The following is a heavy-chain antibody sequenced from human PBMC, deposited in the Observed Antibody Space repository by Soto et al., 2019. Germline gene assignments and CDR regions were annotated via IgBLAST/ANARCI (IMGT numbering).Heavy chain of an antibody. CDR1: GGSISSYY. V-gene: IGHV4-59*08. D-gene: IGHD2-15*01. Sequence: QVQLQESGPGLVKSLETLSLTCTVSGGSISSYYWSWIRQPPGTGLEWIGYIYYSGSTNYNPSRKRRVTISVDTSKNLFSLKLTSVTAADTAVYYCARHYCGGGGCYYFDYWGQGTLVTVSS. CDR3: ARHYCGGGGCYYFDY. J-gene: IGHJ4*02. CDR2: IYYSGST.